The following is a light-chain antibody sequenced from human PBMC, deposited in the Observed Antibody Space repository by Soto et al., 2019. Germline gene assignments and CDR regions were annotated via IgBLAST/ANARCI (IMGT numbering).Light chain of an antibody. J-gene: IGKJ1*01. V-gene: IGKV1-5*01. Sequence: DIQMTQSPSTLSASVGDRVTITCRASQSISRWLAWYQQKQGKDPKLLIYGASTLQSGVPSRFSGSGSGTDFTLTITGLEPDDFATYYCQQYNSYDMWSFGQGTTV. CDR3: QQYNSYDMWS. CDR1: QSISRW. CDR2: GAS.